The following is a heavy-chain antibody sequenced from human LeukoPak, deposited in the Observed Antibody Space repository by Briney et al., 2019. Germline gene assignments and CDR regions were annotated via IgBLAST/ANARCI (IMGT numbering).Heavy chain of an antibody. CDR1: GYSFTSYW. V-gene: IGHV5-10-1*01. J-gene: IGHJ3*02. CDR2: IDPSDSYT. D-gene: IGHD5-18*01. Sequence: GESLKISCKGSGYSFTSYWISWVRQMPGKGLEWMGRIDPSDSYTNYSPSFQGHVSISADKSISTAYLQWSSLKASDTAMYYCARHVADTAMAEAFDIWGQGTMVTVSS. CDR3: ARHVADTAMAEAFDI.